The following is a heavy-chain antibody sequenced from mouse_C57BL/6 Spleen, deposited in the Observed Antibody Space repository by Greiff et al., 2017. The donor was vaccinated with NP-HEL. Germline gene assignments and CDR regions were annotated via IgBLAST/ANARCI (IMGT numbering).Heavy chain of an antibody. J-gene: IGHJ3*01. D-gene: IGHD1-1*01. CDR1: GYSITSGYY. V-gene: IGHV3-6*01. Sequence: EVKLMESGPGLVKPSQSLSLTCSVTGYSITSGYYWNWIRQFPGNKLEWMGYISYDGSNNYNPSLKNRISITRDTSKNQFFLKLNSVTTEDTATYYCARDGGSRAWFAYWGQGTLVTVSA. CDR3: ARDGGSRAWFAY. CDR2: ISYDGSN.